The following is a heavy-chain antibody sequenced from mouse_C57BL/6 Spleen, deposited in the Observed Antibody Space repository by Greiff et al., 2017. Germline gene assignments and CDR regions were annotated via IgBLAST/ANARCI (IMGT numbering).Heavy chain of an antibody. Sequence: EVNLVESGGGLVKPGGSLKLSCAASGFTFSSYAMSWVRQTPEKRLEWVATISDGGSYTYYPDNVKGRFTISRDNAKNNLYLQMSHLKSEDTAMYYGAREAYDGPNYYAMDYWGQGTSVTVSS. D-gene: IGHD2-3*01. CDR2: ISDGGSYT. J-gene: IGHJ4*01. CDR1: GFTFSSYA. CDR3: AREAYDGPNYYAMDY. V-gene: IGHV5-4*01.